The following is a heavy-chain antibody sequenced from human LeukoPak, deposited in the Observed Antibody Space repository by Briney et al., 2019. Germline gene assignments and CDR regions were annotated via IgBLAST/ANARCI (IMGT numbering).Heavy chain of an antibody. J-gene: IGHJ3*02. CDR2: ISGTGSVI. Sequence: GGSLRLSCVGSGFIFGDYYMTWVRQAPGKGLECVSHISGTGSVISDADSVKGRFTISRDNSKNTVYLQMNRLRAGDTAIYYCAKPRTGYYDAFDTWGPGTMVTVSS. CDR3: AKPRTGYYDAFDT. CDR1: GFIFGDYY. D-gene: IGHD6-25*01. V-gene: IGHV3-11*01.